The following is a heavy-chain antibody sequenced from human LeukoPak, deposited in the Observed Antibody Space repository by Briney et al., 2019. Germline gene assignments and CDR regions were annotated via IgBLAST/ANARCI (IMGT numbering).Heavy chain of an antibody. CDR3: ARVLQNYYHLDV. CDR2: INPTSGRA. V-gene: IGHV1-46*02. J-gene: IGHJ6*03. D-gene: IGHD3-3*01. Sequence: ASVKVSCKASGYIFNNFYVHWVRQAPGQGLEWVGIINPTSGRASNAQKFQGRVTMTTDMSTSTLHMELTSLTSEDTAVYYCARVLQNYYHLDVWGKGTTVTVSS. CDR1: GYIFNNFY.